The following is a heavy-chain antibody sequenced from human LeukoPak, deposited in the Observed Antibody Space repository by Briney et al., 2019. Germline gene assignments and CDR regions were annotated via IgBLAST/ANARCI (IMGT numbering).Heavy chain of an antibody. CDR3: ARGGFVSLTEYYFDY. J-gene: IGHJ4*02. CDR2: IYHSGST. V-gene: IGHV4-38-2*02. D-gene: IGHD1-14*01. Sequence: PSETLSLTCTVSGYSISSGYYWGWIRQPPGKGLEWIGSIYHSGSTYYNPSLKSRVTISVDTSKNQFSLKLSSVTAADTAVYYCARGGFVSLTEYYFDYWGQGTLVTVSS. CDR1: GYSISSGYY.